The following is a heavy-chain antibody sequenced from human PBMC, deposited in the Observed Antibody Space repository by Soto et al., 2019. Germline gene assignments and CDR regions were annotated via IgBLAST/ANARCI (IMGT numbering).Heavy chain of an antibody. Sequence: SETLSLTCDVSGDTISTGGDTWAWIRQPPGKALKWIGHTYHSGNPYYNPSLKSRVIISVDRSKNQFSLKLSSVTAADTAVYYCARLSHYDILTGYPNWFDPWGQGTLVTVS. J-gene: IGHJ5*02. CDR2: TYHSGNP. D-gene: IGHD3-9*01. CDR3: ARLSHYDILTGYPNWFDP. V-gene: IGHV4-30-2*01. CDR1: GDTISTGGDT.